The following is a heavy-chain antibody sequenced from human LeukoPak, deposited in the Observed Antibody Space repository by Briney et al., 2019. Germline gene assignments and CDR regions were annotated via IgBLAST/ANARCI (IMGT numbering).Heavy chain of an antibody. CDR3: AHRIHCSSTSCPHSLFDY. CDR2: IYRNDDK. D-gene: IGHD2-2*01. J-gene: IGHJ4*02. Sequence: SGPTLVNPTQTLTLTCTFSGFSLSTRGVGVGWIRQPPGKALEWLALIYRNDDKRYSPSLKSRLTITKDTSKNQVVLTMTNMDPVDTATYYCAHRIHCSSTSCPHSLFDYWGQGTLVTVSS. CDR1: GFSLSTRGVG. V-gene: IGHV2-5*01.